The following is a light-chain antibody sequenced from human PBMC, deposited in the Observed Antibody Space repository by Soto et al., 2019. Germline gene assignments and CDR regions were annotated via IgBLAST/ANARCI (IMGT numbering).Light chain of an antibody. CDR1: RSISSY. J-gene: IGKJ1*01. CDR3: QQSYSTTQT. Sequence: IEMTQSPPSLSPSAGDIVTISCRASRSISSYLNWYQQKPGKAPKLLIYAASSLQSGVPSRFSGSGSGTDFTLTISSLQPEDFATYYCQQSYSTTQTFGQGTKVDIK. V-gene: IGKV1-39*01. CDR2: AAS.